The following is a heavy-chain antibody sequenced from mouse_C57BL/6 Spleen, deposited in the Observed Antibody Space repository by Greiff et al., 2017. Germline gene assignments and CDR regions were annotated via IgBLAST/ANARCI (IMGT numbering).Heavy chain of an antibody. D-gene: IGHD4-1*01. CDR3: ASGTGTVYYFDY. CDR1: GYTFTSYW. CDR2: IDPSDSYT. J-gene: IGHJ2*01. Sequence: QVQLQQPGAELVMPGASVKLSCKASGYTFTSYWMHWVKQRPGQGLEWIGEIDPSDSYTNSNQKFKGKSTLTVDKSSSPAYMQLSSLTSEDSAVYYCASGTGTVYYFDYWGQGTTLTVSS. V-gene: IGHV1-69*01.